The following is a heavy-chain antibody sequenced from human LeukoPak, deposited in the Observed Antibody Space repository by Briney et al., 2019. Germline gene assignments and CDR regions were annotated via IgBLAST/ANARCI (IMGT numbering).Heavy chain of an antibody. CDR3: AREEGYDYVWGSYRLVDY. V-gene: IGHV3-21*01. CDR2: ISSSSSYI. CDR1: GFTFSSYS. J-gene: IGHJ4*02. D-gene: IGHD3-16*02. Sequence: GGSLRLSCAASGFTFSSYSMNWLRQDPGKRLEWVSSISSSSSYIYYADSVKGRFTISRDNAKNSLYLQMNSLRAEDTAVYYCAREEGYDYVWGSYRLVDYWGQGTLVTVSS.